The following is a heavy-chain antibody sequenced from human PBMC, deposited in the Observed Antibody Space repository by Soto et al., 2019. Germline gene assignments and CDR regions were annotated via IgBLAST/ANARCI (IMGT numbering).Heavy chain of an antibody. CDR2: ISNSGNTK. V-gene: IGHV3-11*01. D-gene: IGHD5-12*01. J-gene: IGHJ4*02. Sequence: QVQLVESGGGLVKPGGSLRLSCVASGFTFSDYYMSWIRQAPGKGLEWLSYISNSGNTKYYADSAKGRFTISRDNAKKSLFLKRNSPTAVDTAVYYCARHLVAVGEGVYRSSYGGYFFDFWGQGTLVTVSS. CDR3: ARHLVAVGEGVYRSSYGGYFFDF. CDR1: GFTFSDYY.